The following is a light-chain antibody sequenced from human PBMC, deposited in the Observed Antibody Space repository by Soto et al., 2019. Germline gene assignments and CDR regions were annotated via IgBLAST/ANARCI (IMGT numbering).Light chain of an antibody. V-gene: IGKV1-5*03. J-gene: IGKJ1*01. Sequence: DIQMTQSPSTLSASIGDRVAITCRASDNIGPWVAWYQQKPGKAPKLLIYKASTLETGAPSRFAGSGSGTGFTLPITRLQPDDFATYYCQHYNSYSRTFGQGTKVEV. CDR3: QHYNSYSRT. CDR1: DNIGPW. CDR2: KAS.